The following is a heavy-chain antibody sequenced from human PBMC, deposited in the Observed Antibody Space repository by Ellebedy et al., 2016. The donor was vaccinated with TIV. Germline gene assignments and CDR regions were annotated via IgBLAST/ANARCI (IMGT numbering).Heavy chain of an antibody. D-gene: IGHD3-3*01. CDR3: ARGSGYLPFDY. CDR1: GFTFSSYS. V-gene: IGHV3-21*01. Sequence: GESLKISCAASGFTFSSYSMNWVRQAPGKGLEWVSCISSSGTYISYADSLKGRFTISRDSAKNSLYLQMNSLRAEDTAVYYCARGSGYLPFDYWGQGTLVTVSS. J-gene: IGHJ4*02. CDR2: ISSSGTYI.